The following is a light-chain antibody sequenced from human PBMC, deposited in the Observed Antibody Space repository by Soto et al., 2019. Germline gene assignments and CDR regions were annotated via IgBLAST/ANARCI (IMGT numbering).Light chain of an antibody. Sequence: EIVLTQSPATLSLSPGERAALSCRASQSVSSHLAWYQQKPGQAPRLLIYDASNRATGIPARFSGSGFGTDFTLIISSLEPEDLAVYYCQQRSNWPLTFGGGTKVESK. CDR1: QSVSSH. CDR3: QQRSNWPLT. J-gene: IGKJ4*01. CDR2: DAS. V-gene: IGKV3-11*01.